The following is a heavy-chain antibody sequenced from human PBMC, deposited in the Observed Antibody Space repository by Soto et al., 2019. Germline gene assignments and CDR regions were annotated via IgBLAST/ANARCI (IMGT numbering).Heavy chain of an antibody. CDR1: GFTFSNAW. CDR2: IKSKTDSGTT. CDR3: TTVLPPLGFFSSTSCPYYYYYYMDV. J-gene: IGHJ6*03. D-gene: IGHD2-2*01. Sequence: GGSLRLSCAASGFTFSNAWMSWVRQAPGKGLEWVGRIKSKTDSGTTDYTAPVKDRFTTSRDDSKNKLNLQMNRLKTEEKAEYFCTTVLPPLGFFSSTSCPYYYYYYMDVWGKGTTVTVSS. V-gene: IGHV3-15*01.